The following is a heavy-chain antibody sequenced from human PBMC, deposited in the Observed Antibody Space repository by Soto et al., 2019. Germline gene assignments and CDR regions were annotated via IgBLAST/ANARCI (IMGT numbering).Heavy chain of an antibody. CDR3: AHIPNYYQYDWFDP. J-gene: IGHJ5*02. CDR1: GFSLTTRGVG. CDR2: LYWDDDK. D-gene: IGHD3-16*01. Sequence: QITLKESGPTLVKPTQTLTLTCTFSGFSLTTRGVGVGWIRQPPGKALECLALLYWDDDKRYSPSLQIRLSITKDTSKNQVVLTMTNVDPVDTATYYCAHIPNYYQYDWFDPWGQGTLVSVSS. V-gene: IGHV2-5*02.